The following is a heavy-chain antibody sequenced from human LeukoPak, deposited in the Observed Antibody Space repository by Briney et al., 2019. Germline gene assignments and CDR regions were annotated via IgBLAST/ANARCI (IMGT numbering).Heavy chain of an antibody. V-gene: IGHV3-30*03. CDR2: ISYDGSNK. J-gene: IGHJ4*02. D-gene: IGHD3-10*01. CDR3: ARVTYGSGTYGAFDY. Sequence: GGSLRLSCAASGFTFSSYGMHWVRQAPGKGLEWVAVISYDGSNKYYADSVKGRFTISRDISKNTLYLQMNSLRAEDTAVYYCARVTYGSGTYGAFDYWGQGTLVTVSS. CDR1: GFTFSSYG.